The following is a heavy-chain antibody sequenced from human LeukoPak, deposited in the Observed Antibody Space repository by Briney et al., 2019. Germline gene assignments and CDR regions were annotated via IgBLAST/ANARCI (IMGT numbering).Heavy chain of an antibody. J-gene: IGHJ1*01. CDR2: ISGNSGLI. Sequence: PGGSLRLSCAASGFTFDDFTMHWVRPSPGKSLEWVSGISGNSGLIDYADSVKCRPTISRDNAKNSLYLQMNNLRPDDTAFYYCAKAPLYYSDSSGYFQHWGQGTLVTVSS. CDR1: GFTFDDFT. CDR3: AKAPLYYSDSSGYFQH. V-gene: IGHV3-9*01. D-gene: IGHD3-22*01.